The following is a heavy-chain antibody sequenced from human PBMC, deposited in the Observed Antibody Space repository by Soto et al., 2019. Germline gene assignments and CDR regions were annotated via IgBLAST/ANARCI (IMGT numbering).Heavy chain of an antibody. CDR3: ASAAVNGTAVLEF. CDR2: INPNSGGA. CDR1: GYNFSGFY. J-gene: IGHJ1*01. V-gene: IGHV1-2*02. D-gene: IGHD6-19*01. Sequence: ASVEISGKASGYNFSGFYMHWVRQAPGQGLEWMGWINPNSGGAKSAEKLQGRVTMTRDTSISTAYMELSRLTSDDTSVYYCASAAVNGTAVLEFWGQDTQVGVSS.